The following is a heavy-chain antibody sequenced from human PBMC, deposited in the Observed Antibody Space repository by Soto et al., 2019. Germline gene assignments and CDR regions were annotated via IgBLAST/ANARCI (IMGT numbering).Heavy chain of an antibody. CDR1: GGSFSGYY. CDR3: ARGLPHRGYYDSSGSNFDY. CDR2: INHSGST. D-gene: IGHD3-22*01. J-gene: IGHJ4*02. Sequence: SETLSLTCAVYGGSFSGYYWSWIRQPPGKGLEWIGEINHSGSTNYNPSLKSRVTISVDTSKNQFSLKLSSVTAADTAVYYCARGLPHRGYYDSSGSNFDYWGQGTLVTVSS. V-gene: IGHV4-34*01.